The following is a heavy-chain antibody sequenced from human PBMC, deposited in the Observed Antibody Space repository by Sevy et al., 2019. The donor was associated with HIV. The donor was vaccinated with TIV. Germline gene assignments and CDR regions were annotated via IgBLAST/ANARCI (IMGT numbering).Heavy chain of an antibody. J-gene: IGHJ4*02. Sequence: GWSLRLSCSASGFTCTNAWMGWVRQAPGNGLEWVARIRSNTDGGTTDYAAPLKGRFTISRDDSKNTVYLQMDILKSEDTAVYYCITDRKYADSKGGFDSWGQGTLVTVSS. D-gene: IGHD4-17*01. V-gene: IGHV3-15*01. CDR2: IRSNTDGGTT. CDR1: GFTCTNAW. CDR3: ITDRKYADSKGGFDS.